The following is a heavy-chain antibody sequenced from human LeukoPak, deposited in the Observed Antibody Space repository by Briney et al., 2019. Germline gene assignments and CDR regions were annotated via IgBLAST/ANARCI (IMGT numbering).Heavy chain of an antibody. CDR2: ISGSGGST. D-gene: IGHD3-16*02. CDR1: GFTFSSYA. CDR3: AKEGTGQYYDYVWGSYRYYFDY. V-gene: IGHV3-23*01. J-gene: IGHJ4*02. Sequence: GGSLRLSCAASGFTFSSYAMSWVRQAPGKGLEWVSAISGSGGSTYYADSVKGRFTISRDNSKNTLYLQMNSLRAEDTAVYYCAKEGTGQYYDYVWGSYRYYFDYWGQGTLLTVSS.